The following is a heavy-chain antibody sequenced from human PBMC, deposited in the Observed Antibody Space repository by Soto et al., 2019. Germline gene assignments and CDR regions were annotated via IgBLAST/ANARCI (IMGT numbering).Heavy chain of an antibody. V-gene: IGHV4-34*01. CDR1: GGSFSGYY. CDR2: INHSGST. Sequence: SETLSLTCAVYGGSFSGYYWSWIRQPPGKGLEWIGEINHSGSTNYNPSLKSRVTISVDTSKNQFSLKLSSVTAADTAVYYCRRLRYFDWLDYWGQGTLVTVSS. J-gene: IGHJ4*02. D-gene: IGHD3-9*01. CDR3: RRLRYFDWLDY.